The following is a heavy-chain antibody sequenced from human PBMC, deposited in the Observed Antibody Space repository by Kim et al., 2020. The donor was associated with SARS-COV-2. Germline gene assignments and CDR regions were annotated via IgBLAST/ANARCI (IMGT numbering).Heavy chain of an antibody. J-gene: IGHJ2*01. CDR1: GLTFSSYA. Sequence: GGSLRLSCAASGLTFSSYAMSWVRQAPGKGLEWVSSITYSGGSTYYADSVKGRFTISRDNSKNTLYLQMNSLRAEDTAVYYCAKYPLPTPAWYFDLWGRGTLVTVSS. CDR3: AKYPLPTPAWYFDL. CDR2: ITYSGGST. V-gene: IGHV3-23*01.